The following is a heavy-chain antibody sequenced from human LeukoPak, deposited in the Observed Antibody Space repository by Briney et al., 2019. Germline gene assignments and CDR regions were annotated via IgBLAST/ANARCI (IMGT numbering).Heavy chain of an antibody. Sequence: SETLSLTCAVYGGSFSGYYWSWIRQPPGKGLEWIGEINHSGSTNYNPSLKSRVTISVDTSKNQFSPKLSSVTAADTAVYYCARGLRITIFGVVITGYYFDYWGQGTLVTVSS. J-gene: IGHJ4*02. V-gene: IGHV4-34*01. CDR2: INHSGST. CDR1: GGSFSGYY. CDR3: ARGLRITIFGVVITGYYFDY. D-gene: IGHD3-3*01.